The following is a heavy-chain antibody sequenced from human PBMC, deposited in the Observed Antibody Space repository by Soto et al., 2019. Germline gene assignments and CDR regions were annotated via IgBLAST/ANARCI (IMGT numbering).Heavy chain of an antibody. CDR3: ARGREFDS. J-gene: IGHJ4*02. CDR1: GGSLTSGTYS. CDR2: IFPSGTT. V-gene: IGHV4-30-2*01. Sequence: SETLSLTCAVSGGSLTSGTYSWNWIRQPPGKGLEWIGYIFPSGTTYYSPSLKSRVSNSIDDSKNLFSLNLRSLTAADTAVYYCARGREFDSWGQGTLVTVSS.